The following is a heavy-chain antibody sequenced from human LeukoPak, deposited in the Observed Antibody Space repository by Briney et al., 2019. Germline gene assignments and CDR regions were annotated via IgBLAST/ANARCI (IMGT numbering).Heavy chain of an antibody. D-gene: IGHD6-19*01. CDR1: GDSVSSNSAA. CDR3: ARGLVGGEVAGTSFFDY. Sequence: SQTLSLTCAISGDSVSSNSAAWNWIRQSPSRGLEWLGRTYYRSKWYNDYAVSVKSRITINPDTSKNQFSLQLNSVTPEDTAVYYCARGLVGGEVAGTSFFDYWGQGTLVTVPS. J-gene: IGHJ4*02. CDR2: TYYRSKWYN. V-gene: IGHV6-1*01.